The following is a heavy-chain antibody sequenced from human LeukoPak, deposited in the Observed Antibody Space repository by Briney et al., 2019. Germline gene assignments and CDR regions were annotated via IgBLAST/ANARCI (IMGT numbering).Heavy chain of an antibody. CDR2: FVAGPGG. CDR1: ETPLGNYA. Sequence: GGSLRLSCAVSETPLGNYAMSWSVKAPGRGWNGSQGFVAGPGGHYYADSVKGRFTISRDNAKNTLYLQLNNLRAEGTAVYFCAKRGVVIRVILVGFYKEAYYFDSWGQGALVTVSS. J-gene: IGHJ4*02. D-gene: IGHD3-22*01. V-gene: IGHV3-23*01. CDR3: AKRGVVIRVILVGFYKEAYYFDS.